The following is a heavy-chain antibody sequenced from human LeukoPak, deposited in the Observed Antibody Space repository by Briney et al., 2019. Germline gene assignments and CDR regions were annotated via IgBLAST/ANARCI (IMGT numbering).Heavy chain of an antibody. V-gene: IGHV3-21*01. CDR1: GFTFSSYS. CDR2: ISSSSSYI. CDR3: ASRGYGDSRDAFDI. J-gene: IGHJ3*02. D-gene: IGHD4-17*01. Sequence: PGGSLRLSCAASGFTFSSYSMNWVRQALGKGLEWVSSISSSSSYIYYADSVKGRFTISRDNAKNSLYLQMNSLRAEDTAVYYCASRGYGDSRDAFDIWGQGTMVTVSS.